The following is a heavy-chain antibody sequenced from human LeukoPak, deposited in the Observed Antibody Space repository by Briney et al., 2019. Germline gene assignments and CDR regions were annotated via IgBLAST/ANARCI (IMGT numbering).Heavy chain of an antibody. CDR3: ASNDYRDEGIDS. V-gene: IGHV3-21*01. D-gene: IGHD4-17*01. Sequence: GGSLRLSCAASGFAFSRFSMNWVRQAPGKGLEWVSSISYSGPHMFYADSVRGRFTISRDNAENSLFLQMNSLRAEDTAVYFCASNDYRDEGIDSWGQGTLVTVSS. J-gene: IGHJ4*02. CDR2: ISYSGPHM. CDR1: GFAFSRFS.